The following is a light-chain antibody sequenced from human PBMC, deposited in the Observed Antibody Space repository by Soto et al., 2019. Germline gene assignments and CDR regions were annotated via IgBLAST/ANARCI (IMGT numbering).Light chain of an antibody. Sequence: QSVLTQPPSVSGAPGQRVTISCTGSSSNIGAGYDVHWYQQLPGTVPKLLIRGNNNRPSGVPDRFSGSTSGTSASLAITGLQAEDEADYYCQSYDSSLSGSVFGGGTKLTVL. CDR3: QSYDSSLSGSV. CDR2: GNN. CDR1: SSNIGAGYD. V-gene: IGLV1-40*01. J-gene: IGLJ3*02.